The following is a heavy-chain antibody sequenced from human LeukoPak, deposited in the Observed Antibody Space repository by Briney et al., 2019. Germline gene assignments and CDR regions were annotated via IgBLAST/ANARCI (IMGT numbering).Heavy chain of an antibody. D-gene: IGHD2-21*01. CDR1: GFTFSSYA. CDR3: ARAPVFRGAFDI. CDR2: ISYDGSNK. J-gene: IGHJ3*02. Sequence: GGSLRLSCAASGFTFSSYAMHWVRQAPGKGLEWVAVISYDGSNKYYADSVKGRFTISRDNSKNTLYLQMNSLRAEDTAVYYCARAPVFRGAFDIWGQGTMVTVSS. V-gene: IGHV3-30*04.